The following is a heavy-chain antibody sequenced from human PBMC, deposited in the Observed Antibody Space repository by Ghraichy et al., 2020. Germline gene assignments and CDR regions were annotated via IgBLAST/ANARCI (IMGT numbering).Heavy chain of an antibody. Sequence: SETLSLTCTVSGGSISSYYWSWIRQPPGKGLEWIGYIYYSGSTNYNPSLKSRVTISVDTSKNHFSLKLSSVTAADTAVYYCARHLYSSSWYWFDPWGQGILVTVSS. V-gene: IGHV4-59*08. CDR2: IYYSGST. CDR3: ARHLYSSSWYWFDP. D-gene: IGHD6-13*01. CDR1: GGSISSYY. J-gene: IGHJ5*02.